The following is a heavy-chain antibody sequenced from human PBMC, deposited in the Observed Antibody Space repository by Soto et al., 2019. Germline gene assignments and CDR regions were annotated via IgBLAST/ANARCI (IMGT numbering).Heavy chain of an antibody. CDR3: AREGYDMGKPYYYYGMDV. Sequence: GASVKVSCKASGGTFRSYAISWVRQAPGQGLEWMGGIIPIFGTANYAQKFQGRVTITADESTSTAYMELSSLRSEDTAVYYCAREGYDMGKPYYYYGMDVWGQGTTVTVSS. CDR1: GGTFRSYA. CDR2: IIPIFGTA. V-gene: IGHV1-69*13. D-gene: IGHD5-12*01. J-gene: IGHJ6*02.